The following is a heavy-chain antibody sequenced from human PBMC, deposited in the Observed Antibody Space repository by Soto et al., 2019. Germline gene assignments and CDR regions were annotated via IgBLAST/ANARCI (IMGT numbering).Heavy chain of an antibody. Sequence: QVQLVESGGGVVQPGRSLRLSCAASGFTFSSYGMHWVRQAPGKGLEWVAVISYDGSNKYYADSVKGRFTISRDNSKNTLYLQMNSLRAGDTAVYYCAKEGHYYGSSGYYRWFDPWGQGTLVTVSS. D-gene: IGHD3-22*01. V-gene: IGHV3-30*18. J-gene: IGHJ5*02. CDR2: ISYDGSNK. CDR1: GFTFSSYG. CDR3: AKEGHYYGSSGYYRWFDP.